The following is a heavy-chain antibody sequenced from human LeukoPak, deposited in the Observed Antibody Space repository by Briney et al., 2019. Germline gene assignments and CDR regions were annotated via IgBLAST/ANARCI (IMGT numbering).Heavy chain of an antibody. Sequence: PSETLSLTCAVSGGSISSGGYSWSWIRQPPGKGLEWIGYIYHSGSTYYNPSLKSRVTISVDTSKNQFSLKLSSVTAADTAVYYCAREDSDIVVVPAALWRGVPGWFDPWGQGTLVTVSS. D-gene: IGHD2-2*01. J-gene: IGHJ5*02. CDR2: IYHSGST. CDR3: AREDSDIVVVPAALWRGVPGWFDP. V-gene: IGHV4-30-2*01. CDR1: GGSISSGGYS.